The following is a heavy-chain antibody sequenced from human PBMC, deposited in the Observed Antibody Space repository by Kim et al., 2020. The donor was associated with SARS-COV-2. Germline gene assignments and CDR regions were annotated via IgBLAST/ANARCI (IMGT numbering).Heavy chain of an antibody. J-gene: IGHJ6*02. CDR2: MNPNSGNT. V-gene: IGHV1-8*01. CDR3: ARGLSVGYDILTGIVTYYYYSGMDV. D-gene: IGHD3-9*01. CDR1: GYTFTSYD. Sequence: ASVKVSCKASGYTFTSYDINWVRQATGQGLEWMGWMNPNSGNTGYAQKFQGRVTMTRNTSISTAYMELSSLRSEDTAVYYCARGLSVGYDILTGIVTYYYYSGMDVWGQGPMVTVAS.